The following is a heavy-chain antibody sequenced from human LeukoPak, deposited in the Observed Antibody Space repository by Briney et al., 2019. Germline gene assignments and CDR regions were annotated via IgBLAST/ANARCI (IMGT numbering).Heavy chain of an antibody. D-gene: IGHD3-10*01. CDR1: GFTFSSYG. Sequence: GGSLRLSCAASGFTFSSYGMHWVRQAPGKGLEWVAVIWYDGNDKYYADSVKGRFTISRDNTRKSLYLQMTSLRAEDTAVYYCARGRNYFGSGTLNDYWGQGTLVTVSS. CDR3: ARGRNYFGSGTLNDY. CDR2: IWYDGNDK. J-gene: IGHJ4*02. V-gene: IGHV3-33*01.